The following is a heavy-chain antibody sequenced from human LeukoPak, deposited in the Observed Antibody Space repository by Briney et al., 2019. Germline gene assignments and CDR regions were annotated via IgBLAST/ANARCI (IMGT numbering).Heavy chain of an antibody. Sequence: PGRSLRLSCAASGFTFSTYGMHRVRQAPGKGLEWVALISYDGSNTYYGDSVKGRFTISRDNTKNTLYLQMNSLRAEDTAMYYCASLPDYYYGSGTRPNWLDPWGQGTLVTVSS. V-gene: IGHV3-30-3*01. CDR2: ISYDGSNT. D-gene: IGHD3-10*01. CDR1: GFTFSTYG. J-gene: IGHJ5*02. CDR3: ASLPDYYYGSGTRPNWLDP.